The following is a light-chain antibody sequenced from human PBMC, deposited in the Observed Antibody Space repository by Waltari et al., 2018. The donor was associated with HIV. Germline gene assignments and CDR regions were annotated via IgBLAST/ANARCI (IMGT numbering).Light chain of an antibody. Sequence: QSALTQPASVSGSPGQSITISCTGTSSDGGSYNHVSWYQQHPGKAPKLMTYEDNKRPSGVSDRFSGSKSGNTASLTISGLQSEDEADYYCCSYAGSTTWVFGGGTKLTVL. CDR2: EDN. CDR1: SSDGGSYNH. V-gene: IGLV2-23*01. CDR3: CSYAGSTTWV. J-gene: IGLJ3*02.